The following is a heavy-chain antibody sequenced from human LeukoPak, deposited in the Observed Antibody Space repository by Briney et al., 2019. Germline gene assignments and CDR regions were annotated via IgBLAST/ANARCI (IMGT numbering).Heavy chain of an antibody. CDR3: ARDLSSRDAY. CDR1: GFAVSTSW. V-gene: IGHV3-7*03. J-gene: IGHJ4*02. CDR2: LQDDGSHQ. D-gene: IGHD6-13*01. Sequence: GGSRRLSCAASGFAVSTSWMGRVRQAPGKGLEWVASLQDDGSHQYYVDSAKGRFTISRENAKNSLFLQMSSLRVEDTAVYYCARDLSSRDAYWGQGTPVTVSS.